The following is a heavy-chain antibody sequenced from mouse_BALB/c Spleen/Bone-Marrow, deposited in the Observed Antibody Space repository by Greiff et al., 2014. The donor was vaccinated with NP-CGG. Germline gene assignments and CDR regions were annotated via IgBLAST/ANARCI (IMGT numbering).Heavy chain of an antibody. CDR3: ASPYGNYDAMDY. J-gene: IGHJ4*01. CDR2: INPSTGYT. CDR1: GYTFTSYW. V-gene: IGHV1-7*01. Sequence: QVQLQQSGAELAKPGASVKMSCKASGYTFTSYWMHWVKQRPGQGLEWIGYINPSTGYTEYNQKFKDKATLTADKPSSTAYMQLSSLTSEDSAVYYCASPYGNYDAMDYWGQGTSVTVSS. D-gene: IGHD2-1*01.